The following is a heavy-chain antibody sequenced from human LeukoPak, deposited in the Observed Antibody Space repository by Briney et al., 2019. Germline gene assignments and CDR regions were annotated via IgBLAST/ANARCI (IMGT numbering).Heavy chain of an antibody. CDR1: GFTFSSYS. CDR3: AKGGRGNGEVY. D-gene: IGHD2-8*01. CDR2: ISGSSSTI. V-gene: IGHV3-48*01. J-gene: IGHJ4*02. Sequence: GGSLRLSCAASGFTFSSYSMNWVRQAPGKGLEWVSYISGSSSTIYYADSVKGRFTISRDNAKSSLFLQMNDLRAEDTAVYYCAKGGRGNGEVYWGQGTLVTVSS.